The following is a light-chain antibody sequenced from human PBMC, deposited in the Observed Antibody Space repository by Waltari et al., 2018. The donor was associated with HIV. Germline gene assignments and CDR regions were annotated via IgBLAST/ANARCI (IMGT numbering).Light chain of an antibody. J-gene: IGLJ2*01. V-gene: IGLV1-40*01. CDR2: DNP. CDR1: SSNIGAGYD. CDR3: QSYPASLTVSLI. Sequence: QSVLTQPPSVSGAPGQRVTISRPRNSSNIGAGYDVHWYQQLPGKAPKLLNSDNPNRPSGVPDRFSGSKSGISASLAITGLRAEDEADYYCQSYPASLTVSLIFGGGTRLTVL.